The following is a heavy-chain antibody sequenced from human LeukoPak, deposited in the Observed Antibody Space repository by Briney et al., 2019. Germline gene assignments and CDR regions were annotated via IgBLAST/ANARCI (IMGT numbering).Heavy chain of an antibody. CDR3: ARWGSGYYNFDL. V-gene: IGHV4-39*07. CDR2: IYYSGST. J-gene: IGHJ2*01. Sequence: SETLSLTCTVSGGSISSSSYYWGWIRQPPGKGLEWIGSIYYSGSTYYNPSLKSRVTISVDTSKNQFSLKLSSVTAADTAVYYCARWGSGYYNFDLWGRGTLVTVSS. D-gene: IGHD3-22*01. CDR1: GGSISSSSYY.